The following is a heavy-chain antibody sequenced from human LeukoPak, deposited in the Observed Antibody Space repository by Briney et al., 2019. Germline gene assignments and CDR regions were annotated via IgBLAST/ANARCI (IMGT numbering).Heavy chain of an antibody. Sequence: SETLSLTCTVSGGSISSYYWSWIRQPPGKGLEWIGYFHYSGSTNYNPSLKSRVTISVDTSKNQSSLKLSSVTAADTAVYYCARTAARYYMDVWGKGTTVTVSS. CDR1: GGSISSYY. V-gene: IGHV4-59*01. CDR2: FHYSGST. CDR3: ARTAARYYMDV. J-gene: IGHJ6*03. D-gene: IGHD6-6*01.